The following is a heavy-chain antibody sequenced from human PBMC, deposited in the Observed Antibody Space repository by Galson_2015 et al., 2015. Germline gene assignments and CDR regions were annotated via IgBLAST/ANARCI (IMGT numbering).Heavy chain of an antibody. Sequence: SCKASGGTFSSYALSWVRQAPGQGLEWMGGIIPIFGTANYAQKFQGRVTITADESTSTAYMELSSLRSEDTAVYYCARVTPATDAFDIWGQGTMVTVSS. D-gene: IGHD6-25*01. CDR2: IIPIFGTA. V-gene: IGHV1-69*01. CDR3: ARVTPATDAFDI. J-gene: IGHJ3*02. CDR1: GGTFSSYA.